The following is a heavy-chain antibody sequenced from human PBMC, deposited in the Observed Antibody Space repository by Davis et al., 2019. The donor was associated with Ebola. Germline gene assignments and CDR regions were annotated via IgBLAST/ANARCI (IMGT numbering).Heavy chain of an antibody. CDR2: ISSSSSYI. Sequence: GESLKISCAASGFTFSSYSMNWVRQAPGKGLEWVSSISSSSSYIYYADSVKGRFTISRDNAKNSLYLQMNSLRAEDTAVYYCARGRSSSTSPTSYYYYMDVWGKGTTVTVSS. CDR3: ARGRSSSTSPTSYYYYMDV. V-gene: IGHV3-21*01. J-gene: IGHJ6*03. D-gene: IGHD2-2*01. CDR1: GFTFSSYS.